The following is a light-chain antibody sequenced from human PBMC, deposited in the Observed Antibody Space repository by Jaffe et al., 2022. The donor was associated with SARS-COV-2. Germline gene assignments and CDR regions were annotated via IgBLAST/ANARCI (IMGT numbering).Light chain of an antibody. CDR1: QSVSSY. V-gene: IGKV3-11*01. CDR2: DAS. Sequence: EIVLTQSPATLSLSPGERATLSCRASQSVSSYLAWYQQKPGQAPRLLISDASNRATDIPARFSGSGSGTDFTLTISSLEPEDFAVYYCQQRYNWPRTFGGGTKVEIK. J-gene: IGKJ4*01. CDR3: QQRYNWPRT.